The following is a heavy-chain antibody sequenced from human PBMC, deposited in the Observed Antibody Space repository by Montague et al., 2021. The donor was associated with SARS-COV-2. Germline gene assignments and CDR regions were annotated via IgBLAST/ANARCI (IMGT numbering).Heavy chain of an antibody. J-gene: IGHJ4*02. CDR3: ARKYGSGSPFDY. D-gene: IGHD3-10*01. V-gene: IGHV2-70*11. CDR1: GFSLSTSGMC. Sequence: PALVKPTQTLILTCTFSGFSLSTSGMCVSWIRQPPGKALEWLARIDWDDDKYYSTSLKTRLTISKDTSKNQVVLTMTNMDPVDTATYYCARKYGSGSPFDYWGQGTLVTVSS. CDR2: IDWDDDK.